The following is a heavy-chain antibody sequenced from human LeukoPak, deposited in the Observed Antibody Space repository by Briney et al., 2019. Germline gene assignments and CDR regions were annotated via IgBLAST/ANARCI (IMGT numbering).Heavy chain of an antibody. CDR1: GFTFGSDW. CDR3: VRDNPRQQGFAY. J-gene: IGHJ4*02. CDR2: INQLGSDQ. D-gene: IGHD6-13*01. V-gene: IGHV3-7*03. Sequence: PGGSLRLSCAASGFTFGSDWMIWVRQAPGKGLEWVANINQLGSDQRYVDSVEGRFTISRDNAKNSLYLQMNSLRAEDTAVYYCVRDNPRQQGFAYWGQGTLVTVSS.